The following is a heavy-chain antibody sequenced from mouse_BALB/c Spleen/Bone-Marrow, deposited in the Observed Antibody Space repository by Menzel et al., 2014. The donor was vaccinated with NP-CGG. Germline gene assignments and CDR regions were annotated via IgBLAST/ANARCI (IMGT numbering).Heavy chain of an antibody. CDR1: GFTFSDFY. CDR3: ARDVGYGNYFVY. D-gene: IGHD2-10*02. V-gene: IGHV7-1*02. J-gene: IGHJ3*01. Sequence: EVQLVESGGGLVQPGDSLRLSCATSGFTFSDFYMEWVRQPPGKRLEWIAASRNKAKHYTTEYSASVKGRSIVSRDTSPSILYLQMNALRAEDTAIYYCARDVGYGNYFVYWGQGTLVTVSA. CDR2: SRNKAKHYTT.